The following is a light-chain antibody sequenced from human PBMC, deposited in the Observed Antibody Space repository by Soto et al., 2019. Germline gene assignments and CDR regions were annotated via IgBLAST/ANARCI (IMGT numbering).Light chain of an antibody. CDR3: MQALQTWT. J-gene: IGKJ1*01. V-gene: IGKV2-28*01. CDR1: QILLHSNGYNY. Sequence: DIVITQSPLSLPFTPGEPASISCISSQILLHSNGYNYLDWYLQKPGQSPQLLIYLGSNRASGVPDRFSGSGSGTDFTLKISRVEAEDVGVYYCMQALQTWTFGQGTKVDIK. CDR2: LGS.